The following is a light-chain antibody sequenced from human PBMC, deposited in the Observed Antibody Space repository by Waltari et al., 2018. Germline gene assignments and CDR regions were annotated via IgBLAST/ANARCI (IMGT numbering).Light chain of an antibody. Sequence: QSVLTQPPSVSGAPGQPVTISCAGRSSNIGAGYDVHWYQQLPGAAPKLLIYAYSSRPSGVPDRFYGSKSGTSASLAINGLQPEDEADYYCQSYDSALSAVFGGGTKVTVL. V-gene: IGLV1-40*01. J-gene: IGLJ3*02. CDR3: QSYDSALSAV. CDR2: AYS. CDR1: SSNIGAGYD.